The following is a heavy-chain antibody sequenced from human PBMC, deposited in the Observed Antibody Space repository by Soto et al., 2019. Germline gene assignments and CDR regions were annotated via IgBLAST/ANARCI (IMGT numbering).Heavy chain of an antibody. D-gene: IGHD2-15*01. V-gene: IGHV4-59*01. CDR3: ARGRIGSSY. CDR2: IYYSGST. Sequence: QVQLQESGPGLVKPSETLSLTCTVSGGSISRYYWSWIRQPPGRGLEWIGYIYYSGSTNYNPSLNSRVTIAVDTSKNQFSLKLSSVTAADTAVYYCARGRIGSSYWGQGTLGTVSS. J-gene: IGHJ4*02. CDR1: GGSISRYY.